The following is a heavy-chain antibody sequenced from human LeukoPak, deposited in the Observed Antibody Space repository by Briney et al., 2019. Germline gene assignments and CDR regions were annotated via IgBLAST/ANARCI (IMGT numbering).Heavy chain of an antibody. CDR2: IYTSGST. CDR1: GGSISSYY. D-gene: IGHD3-3*01. J-gene: IGHJ5*02. Sequence: SETLSLTCTVSGGSISSYYWSWIRQPAGKGLEWIGRIYTSGSTNYNPSLKSRVTMSVDTSKNQFSLKLSSVTAADTAVYYCARAEGDFWRSTGSNWFDPWGQGTLVTVSS. CDR3: ARAEGDFWRSTGSNWFDP. V-gene: IGHV4-4*07.